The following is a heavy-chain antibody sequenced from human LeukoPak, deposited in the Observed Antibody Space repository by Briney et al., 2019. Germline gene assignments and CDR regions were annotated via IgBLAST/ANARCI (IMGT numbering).Heavy chain of an antibody. CDR3: ARGGDYYDSSGYYRPFFY. V-gene: IGHV1-2*02. CDR1: GYTFTGYY. CDR2: INPNSGGT. J-gene: IGHJ4*02. Sequence: GASVKVSCKASGYTFTGYYMHWVRQAPGQGLEWMGWINPNSGGTNYAQKFQGRVTMTRDTSISTAYMELSRLRSDDTAVYYCARGGDYYDSSGYYRPFFYWGQGTLVTVSS. D-gene: IGHD3-22*01.